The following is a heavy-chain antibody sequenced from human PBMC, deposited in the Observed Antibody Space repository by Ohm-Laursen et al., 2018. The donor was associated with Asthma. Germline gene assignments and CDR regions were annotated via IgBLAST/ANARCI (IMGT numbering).Heavy chain of an antibody. CDR2: ISFNSFKI. CDR1: GFTFSDFN. J-gene: IGHJ4*02. Sequence: SLRLSCTASGFTFSDFNMHWVRQAPGKGLEWVAVISFNSFKINYTDSVKGRFTISRDDSKNTLFLEMNSLRAEDTAVYYCASLGGGIYYYDSRGYVDYWGQGTLVTVSS. V-gene: IGHV3-30-3*01. D-gene: IGHD3-22*01. CDR3: ASLGGGIYYYDSRGYVDY.